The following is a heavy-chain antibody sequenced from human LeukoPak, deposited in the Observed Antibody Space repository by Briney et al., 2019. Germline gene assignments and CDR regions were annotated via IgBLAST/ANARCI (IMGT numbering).Heavy chain of an antibody. D-gene: IGHD5-12*01. J-gene: IGHJ6*03. V-gene: IGHV4-28*01. CDR1: GYSISSSNW. Sequence: KPSETLSLTCAVSGYSISSSNWWGWIRQPPGKGLEWIAYIYYSGSTYYNPSLKSRVTMSVDTSKNQFSLKLSSVTAVDTAVYYCAKSVAWNYYYMDVWGKGTTVTVS. CDR2: IYYSGST. CDR3: AKSVAWNYYYMDV.